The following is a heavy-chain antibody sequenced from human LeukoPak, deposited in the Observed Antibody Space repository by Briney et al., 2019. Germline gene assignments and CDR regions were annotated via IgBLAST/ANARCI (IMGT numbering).Heavy chain of an antibody. D-gene: IGHD2-15*01. Sequence: PSETLSLTCAVSGGSISSGGYSWSWIRQPPGKGLEWIGYIYYSGSTYYNPSLKSRVTISVDTSKNQFSLKLSSVTAADTAVYYCARDIVVVVAARGFDYWGQGTLVTVSS. CDR2: IYYSGST. CDR1: GGSISSGGYS. V-gene: IGHV4-30-4*07. J-gene: IGHJ4*02. CDR3: ARDIVVVVAARGFDY.